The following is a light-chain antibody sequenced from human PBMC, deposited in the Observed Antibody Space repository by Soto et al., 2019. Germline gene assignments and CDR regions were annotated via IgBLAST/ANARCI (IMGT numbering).Light chain of an antibody. CDR3: QQYNSYSLT. Sequence: DIQMTQSPSTLSASVGDRVTITCRASQSISTWLAWYQQKPGKAPKLLIYDASSLQSGVPSRFSGSGSGTEFTLTISSLQPDDFATYYCQQYNSYSLTFGQATKVEIK. V-gene: IGKV1-5*01. J-gene: IGKJ1*01. CDR2: DAS. CDR1: QSISTW.